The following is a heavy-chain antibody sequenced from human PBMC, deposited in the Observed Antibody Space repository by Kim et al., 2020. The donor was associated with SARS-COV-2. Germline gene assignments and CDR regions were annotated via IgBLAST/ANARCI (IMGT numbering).Heavy chain of an antibody. J-gene: IGHJ6*02. V-gene: IGHV3-20*01. D-gene: IGHD4-17*01. CDR2: INWNGGST. Sequence: GGSLRLSCAASGFTFDDYGMSWVRQAPGKGLEWVSGINWNGGSTGYADSVKGRFTISRDNAKNSLYLQMNSLRAEDTALYHCARGGSSSLYGGFAHGMDVGGQGTTVTVSS. CDR1: GFTFDDYG. CDR3: ARGGSSSLYGGFAHGMDV.